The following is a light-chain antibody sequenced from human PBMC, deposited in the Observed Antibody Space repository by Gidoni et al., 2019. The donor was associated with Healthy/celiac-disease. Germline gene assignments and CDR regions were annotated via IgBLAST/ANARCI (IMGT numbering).Light chain of an antibody. Sequence: DIQMTQSPSSLSASVGDRVTITCRASQSISSYLNWYQQKPGKAPKLLIYAASSLQSGVPSRLSGSGSGTDFTLTISSLQPEDFATYYCQQRYSTPLFGPGTKVDIK. J-gene: IGKJ3*01. CDR2: AAS. CDR1: QSISSY. CDR3: QQRYSTPL. V-gene: IGKV1-39*01.